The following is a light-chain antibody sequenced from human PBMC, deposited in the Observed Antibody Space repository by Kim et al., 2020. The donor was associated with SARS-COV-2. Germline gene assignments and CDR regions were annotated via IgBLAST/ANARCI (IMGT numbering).Light chain of an antibody. CDR3: QTWGTGIWV. CDR2: LNSDGSH. CDR1: SGHSSNA. J-gene: IGLJ3*02. V-gene: IGLV4-69*01. Sequence: SVTLTCTLSSGHSSNAIAWHQQQPEKGPRYLMKLNSDGSHTKGDGIPDRFSGSSSGAERYLTISSLQSEDEADYYCQTWGTGIWVFGGGTKLTVL.